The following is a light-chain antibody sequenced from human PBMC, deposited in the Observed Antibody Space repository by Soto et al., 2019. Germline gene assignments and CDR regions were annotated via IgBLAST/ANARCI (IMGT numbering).Light chain of an antibody. J-gene: IGKJ2*01. CDR2: LGS. CDR3: MQPLQSPRT. Sequence: DIVMTQSPLSLPFTPGEPASISCRSSQSLLQTNGYDYLDWYLQKPGQSPQLLIYLGSTRASGVPDRFSGSGSGTDFTLKISKVEAEDVGVYYCMQPLQSPRTFGQGTKLEIK. V-gene: IGKV2-28*01. CDR1: QSLLQTNGYDY.